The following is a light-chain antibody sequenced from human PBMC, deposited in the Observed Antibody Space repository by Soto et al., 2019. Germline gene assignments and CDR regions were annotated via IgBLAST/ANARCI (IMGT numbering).Light chain of an antibody. V-gene: IGLV2-18*02. CDR2: EVS. J-gene: IGLJ1*01. CDR3: SSRTV. CDR1: SSDVGSYNR. Sequence: QSVLTQPPSVSGSPGQSVAISCTGTSSDVGSYNRVSWYQQPPGAAPKLMIYEVSNRPSGVPDRFSGSKSGNTASLTVSGLQAEDEADYYCSSRTVFGTGTKVTVL.